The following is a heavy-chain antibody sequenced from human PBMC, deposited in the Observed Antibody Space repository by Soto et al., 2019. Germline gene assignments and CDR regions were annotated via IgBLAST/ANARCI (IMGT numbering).Heavy chain of an antibody. CDR2: INYSGST. J-gene: IGHJ4*02. V-gene: IGHV4-59*01. CDR3: AGEGPKGDGVSAFDY. Sequence: QVQLQESAPGLVKPSETLSPTCTVSSGSISSYYWSWIRQPPGKGLEWIGYINYSGSTTYNPSLKSRVTISVDTSTNQFYLKLSSVTAADTAGYYCAGEGPKGDGVSAFDYWGQGTLVTVSS. CDR1: SGSISSYY. D-gene: IGHD4-17*01.